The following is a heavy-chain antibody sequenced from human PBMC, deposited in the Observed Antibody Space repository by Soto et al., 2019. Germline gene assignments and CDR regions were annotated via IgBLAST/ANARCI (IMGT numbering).Heavy chain of an antibody. D-gene: IGHD4-17*01. CDR2: IYYSGST. CDR1: GGSISSSSYY. V-gene: IGHV4-39*01. CDR3: ARRPLTTVTGWGY. J-gene: IGHJ4*02. Sequence: QLQLQESGPGLVKPSEPLSLTCTVSGGSISSSSYYWGWIRQPPGKGLEWIGSIYYSGSTYYNPSLKSRVTISVDTSKNQFSLKLSSVTAADTAVYYCARRPLTTVTGWGYWGQGTLVTVSS.